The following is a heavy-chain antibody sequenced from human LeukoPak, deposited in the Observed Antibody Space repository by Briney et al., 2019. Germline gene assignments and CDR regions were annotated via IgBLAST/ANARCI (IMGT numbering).Heavy chain of an antibody. CDR2: INPNSGGT. Sequence: PTASVKVSCKASGYTFTDSYMHWVRQAPGQGLEWMGWINPNSGGTNYAQKFQGRVTMTRDTSISTAYMELSRLRSDDTAVYYCARDVGYYDSSGGWDYWGQGTLVTVSS. CDR1: GYTFTDSY. V-gene: IGHV1-2*02. J-gene: IGHJ4*02. CDR3: ARDVGYYDSSGGWDY. D-gene: IGHD3-22*01.